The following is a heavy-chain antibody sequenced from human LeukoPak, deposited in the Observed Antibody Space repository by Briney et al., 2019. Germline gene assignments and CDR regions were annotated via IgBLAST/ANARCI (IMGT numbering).Heavy chain of an antibody. CDR1: GDSVSSDSAA. Sequence: SQTLSLTCAISGDSVSSDSAAWDWIRQSPSRGLEWLGRTFYRSEWYNDYAVSVKSRITISPDTSKNQFSLQLSSVTPEDTAVYFCARGKSAYRLYYYYGMDVWGQGTTVTVSS. D-gene: IGHD4-11*01. V-gene: IGHV6-1*01. CDR3: ARGKSAYRLYYYYGMDV. J-gene: IGHJ6*02. CDR2: TFYRSEWYN.